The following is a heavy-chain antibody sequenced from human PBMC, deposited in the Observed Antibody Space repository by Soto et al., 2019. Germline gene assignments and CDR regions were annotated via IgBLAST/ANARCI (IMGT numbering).Heavy chain of an antibody. CDR1: GGSISSGGYY. D-gene: IGHD6-13*01. CDR3: ARGDGWRGGRVDGAAGPNWFDP. Sequence: SETLSLTCTVSGGSISSGGYYWSWIRQHPGKGLEWIGYIYYSGSTYYNPSLKSRVTISVDTSKNQFSLKLSSVTAAEAAVYYCARGDGWRGGRVDGAAGPNWFDPWGQGTLVTVSS. V-gene: IGHV4-31*03. J-gene: IGHJ5*02. CDR2: IYYSGST.